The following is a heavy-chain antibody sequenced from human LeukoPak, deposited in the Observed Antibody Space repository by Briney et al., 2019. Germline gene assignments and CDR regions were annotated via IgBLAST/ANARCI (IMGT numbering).Heavy chain of an antibody. CDR1: GFTFSNYW. CDR2: INSDGTTT. V-gene: IGHV3-74*01. D-gene: IGHD3-10*01. CDR3: AKYPYGSGSYSHVDY. Sequence: GGSLRLSCAASGFTFSNYWMHWVRQAPGKGLVWVSRINSDGTTTTYADSVRGRFTISRDNAKNTLYLQMNSLRAEDTAVYYCAKYPYGSGSYSHVDYWGQGILVTVSS. J-gene: IGHJ4*02.